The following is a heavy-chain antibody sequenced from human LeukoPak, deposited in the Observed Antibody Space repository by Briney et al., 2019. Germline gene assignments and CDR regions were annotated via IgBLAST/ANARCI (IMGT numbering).Heavy chain of an antibody. Sequence: PGGSLRLSCAASGFTFSSYWMSWVRQAPGKGLEWVDNIKQDGSEKYYVDSVKGRFTISRDNAKNSLYLQMNSLRAEDTAVYYCARTYGNAPIDYWGQGTLVTVSS. CDR1: GFTFSSYW. CDR2: IKQDGSEK. CDR3: ARTYGNAPIDY. D-gene: IGHD4-11*01. J-gene: IGHJ4*02. V-gene: IGHV3-7*01.